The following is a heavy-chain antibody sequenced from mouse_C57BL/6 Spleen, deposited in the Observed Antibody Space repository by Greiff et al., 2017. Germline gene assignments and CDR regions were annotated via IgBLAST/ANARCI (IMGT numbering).Heavy chain of an antibody. CDR2: INPSSGYT. J-gene: IGHJ2*01. V-gene: IGHV1-4*01. D-gene: IGHD1-1*01. CDR1: GYTFTSYM. Sequence: VQLQQSGAELARPGASVQMSCKASGYTFTSYMMHWVKQRPGQGLEWIGYINPSSGYTKYNQKFKDKATLTADKSSSTAYMQLSSLTSEDSAVYYCARGIYYGSSYFDYWGQGTTLTVSS. CDR3: ARGIYYGSSYFDY.